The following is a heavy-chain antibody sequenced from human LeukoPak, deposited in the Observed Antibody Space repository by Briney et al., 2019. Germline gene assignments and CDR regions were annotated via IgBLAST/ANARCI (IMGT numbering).Heavy chain of an antibody. V-gene: IGHV4-38-2*02. CDR1: GFSINGGYY. CDR2: IYRSGST. J-gene: IGHJ4*02. CDR3: AGKYYYDSSGYFYVDY. Sequence: SETLSLTCTVSGFSINGGYYWGWIRQSPGKGLEWIGSIYRSGSTYYNPSLKSRVTISLDTSKNQFSLKLTSVTAADTAVYYCAGKYYYDSSGYFYVDYWGQGTLVTVSS. D-gene: IGHD3-22*01.